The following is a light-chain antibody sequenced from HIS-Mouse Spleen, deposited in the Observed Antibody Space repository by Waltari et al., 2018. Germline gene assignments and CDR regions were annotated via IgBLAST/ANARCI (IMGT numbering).Light chain of an antibody. Sequence: IEITQSLSSLSSSVGDRVTFTCQASQDMINYLNWCQQKPGRSPKQLLYDASNLETGVPSRICGSGSGTDFTSTISSMQHADNVASYCHQYDNRHRLTFGPGTKVDIK. V-gene: IGKV1-33*01. CDR2: DAS. CDR3: HQYDNRHRLT. J-gene: IGKJ3*01. CDR1: QDMINY.